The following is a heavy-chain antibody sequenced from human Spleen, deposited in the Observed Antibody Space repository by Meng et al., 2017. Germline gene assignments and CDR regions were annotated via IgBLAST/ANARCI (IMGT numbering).Heavy chain of an antibody. CDR1: GYTFTSYD. J-gene: IGHJ6*02. V-gene: IGHV1-8*01. CDR3: ARSVYDFWSGYYPYYYYGMDV. D-gene: IGHD3-3*01. CDR2: MNPNSGNT. Sequence: ASVKVSCKASGYTFTSYDINWVRQASGQGLEWMGWMNPNSGNTGYAQKFQGRVTMTRNTSISTAYMELSSLRSEDTAVYYCARSVYDFWSGYYPYYYYGMDVWGQGTMVTVSS.